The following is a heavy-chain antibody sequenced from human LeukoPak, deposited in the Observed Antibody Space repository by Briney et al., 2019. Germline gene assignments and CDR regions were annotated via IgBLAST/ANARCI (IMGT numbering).Heavy chain of an antibody. Sequence: SETLSLTCAVYGGSFSGYYWSWIRQPPGKGLEWIGEINHSGSTNYNPSLRSRVTMSIDTSKNQFSLNLSSVTAADTAVYYCARDYYDSTGHYYALWGQGTLVTVSS. CDR3: ARDYYDSTGHYYAL. D-gene: IGHD3-22*01. CDR1: GGSFSGYY. CDR2: INHSGST. V-gene: IGHV4-34*01. J-gene: IGHJ4*02.